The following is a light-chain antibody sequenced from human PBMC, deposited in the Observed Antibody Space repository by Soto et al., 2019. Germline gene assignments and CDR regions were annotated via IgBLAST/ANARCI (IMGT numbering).Light chain of an antibody. J-gene: IGKJ1*01. Sequence: DIQMTQSPSTLSASVGDRVTITCRASQSISSWLAWYQQKPGKAPKLLIYDASSLESGVPSRFSGSGSGTEFTLTISSLQPDDFATYHCQQYNSYSWTLGQGTKVEIK. CDR2: DAS. V-gene: IGKV1-5*01. CDR3: QQYNSYSWT. CDR1: QSISSW.